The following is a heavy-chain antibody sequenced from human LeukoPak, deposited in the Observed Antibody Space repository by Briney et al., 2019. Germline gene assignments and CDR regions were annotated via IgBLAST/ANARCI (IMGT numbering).Heavy chain of an antibody. D-gene: IGHD6-13*01. Sequence: PGESLKISCKGSGYSFTSYWISWVRQMSGKGLEGRGRIDPSDSYTNYSPSFQGHITISADKSISTAYLQWSSLKASDTAMYYCATPQVAAAVDFDYWGQGTLVTVSS. CDR1: GYSFTSYW. J-gene: IGHJ4*02. V-gene: IGHV5-10-1*01. CDR3: ATPQVAAAVDFDY. CDR2: IDPSDSYT.